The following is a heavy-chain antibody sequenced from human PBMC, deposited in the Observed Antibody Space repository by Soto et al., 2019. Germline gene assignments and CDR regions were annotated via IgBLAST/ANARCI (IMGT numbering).Heavy chain of an antibody. V-gene: IGHV4-31*03. CDR1: GATISSGGFY. Sequence: SDTLSLTCTFSGATISSGGFYWGWIRQRPGKGLEWIGQIYYTGSTYYSPSLNSRVTISVDMSRNQFSLKLRSVTAADTAKYFCERDDNVYGERGYGMNVWGQGTKVTVS. CDR3: ERDDNVYGERGYGMNV. D-gene: IGHD4-17*01. J-gene: IGHJ6*02. CDR2: IYYTGST.